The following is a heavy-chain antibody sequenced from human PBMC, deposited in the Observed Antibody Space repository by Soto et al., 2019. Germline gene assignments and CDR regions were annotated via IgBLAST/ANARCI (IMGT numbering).Heavy chain of an antibody. CDR1: GYTFTSYY. V-gene: IGHV1-46*01. J-gene: IGHJ4*02. D-gene: IGHD3-3*01. CDR3: ARAVTGPRIFGVVMDY. CDR2: INPSGGST. Sequence: ASGKVSCKASGYTFTSYYMHWVRQAPGQGLEWMGIINPSGGSTSYAQKFQGRVTMTRDTSTSTVYMELSSLRSEDTAVYYCARAVTGPRIFGVVMDYWGQGTLVTVSS.